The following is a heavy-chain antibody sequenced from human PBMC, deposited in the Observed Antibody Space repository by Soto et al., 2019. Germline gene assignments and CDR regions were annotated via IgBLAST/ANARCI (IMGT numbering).Heavy chain of an antibody. D-gene: IGHD7-27*01. V-gene: IGHV3-23*01. CDR1: GFTFSTYA. CDR2: ITSGGGT. CDR3: AKDYRTGARGNWFDP. Sequence: GGSLRLSCAASGFTFSTYAMSWVRQAPGKGLEWVSAITSGGGTYYADSVKGRFTISRDNSKNTVYLQMNSLRAEDTALYYCAKDYRTGARGNWFDPWGQGT. J-gene: IGHJ5*02.